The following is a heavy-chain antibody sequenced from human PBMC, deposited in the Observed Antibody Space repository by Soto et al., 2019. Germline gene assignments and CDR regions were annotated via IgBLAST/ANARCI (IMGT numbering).Heavy chain of an antibody. D-gene: IGHD5-12*01. CDR1: GFTFSSYA. Sequence: GGSLRLSCAASGFTFSSYAMSWVRQAPGKGLEWVSAISGSGGSTYYADSVKGRFTISRDNSKNTLYLQMNSLRAEDTAVYYCARRDGYNSWIFDYWGQGTLVTVSS. CDR3: ARRDGYNSWIFDY. J-gene: IGHJ4*02. V-gene: IGHV3-23*01. CDR2: ISGSGGST.